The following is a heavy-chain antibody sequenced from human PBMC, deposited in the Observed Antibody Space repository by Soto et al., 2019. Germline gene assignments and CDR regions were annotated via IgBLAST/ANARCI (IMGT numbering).Heavy chain of an antibody. CDR2: ISGSGSTT. CDR3: ATSSLTYFEF. V-gene: IGHV3-11*01. J-gene: IGHJ4*02. Sequence: QVHLEESGGGLVKPGGSLRLSCTASGFTFSDYYMSWIRQAPGKGLEWLAYISGSGSTTYYTDSVKGRFAISRDNARTSLYLQINSLRVEDSAVYYCATSSLTYFEFWGQGTLVTVSS. CDR1: GFTFSDYY.